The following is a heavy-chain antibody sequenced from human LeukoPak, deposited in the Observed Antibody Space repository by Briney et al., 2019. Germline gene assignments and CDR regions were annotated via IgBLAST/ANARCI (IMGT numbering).Heavy chain of an antibody. Sequence: SETLSLTCAVYGGPFRGFFWSWIRQAPGKGLEWIGEISHSGSSNYNPSLKSRVTISVDTSKNQLSLKLSSVTAADTAVYYCARGRGCSSTSCYNWFDPWGQGTLVTVSS. CDR1: GGPFRGFF. V-gene: IGHV4-34*01. CDR3: ARGRGCSSTSCYNWFDP. D-gene: IGHD2-2*01. CDR2: ISHSGSS. J-gene: IGHJ5*02.